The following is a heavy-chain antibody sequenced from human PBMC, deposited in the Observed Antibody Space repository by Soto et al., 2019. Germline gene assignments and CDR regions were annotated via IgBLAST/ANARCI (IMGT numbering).Heavy chain of an antibody. CDR3: AKDRWYRQWPAGAFDI. J-gene: IGHJ3*02. CDR2: ISWNSGSI. D-gene: IGHD6-19*01. Sequence: GGSLRLSCAASGFTFDDYAMHWVRQAPGKGLEWVSGISWNSGSIGYADSVKGRFTISRDNAKNSLYLQMNSLRAEDTALYYCAKDRWYRQWPAGAFDIWGQGTMVTVSS. CDR1: GFTFDDYA. V-gene: IGHV3-9*01.